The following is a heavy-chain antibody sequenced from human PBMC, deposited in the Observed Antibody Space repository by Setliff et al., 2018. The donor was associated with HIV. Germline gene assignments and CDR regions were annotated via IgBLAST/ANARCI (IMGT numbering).Heavy chain of an antibody. D-gene: IGHD2-2*01. CDR2: VYYTGTS. CDR3: ARGESTTWDLAEYFQH. V-gene: IGHV4-31*03. J-gene: IGHJ1*01. Sequence: SETLSLTCTVSGGSISRSSYFWTWIRQRPGQGLEWIGYVYYTGTSYFNPSLKSRITISVDTSKNHFSLKLGFVTAADTAVYYCARGESTTWDLAEYFQHWGHGTLVTVSS. CDR1: GGSISRSSYF.